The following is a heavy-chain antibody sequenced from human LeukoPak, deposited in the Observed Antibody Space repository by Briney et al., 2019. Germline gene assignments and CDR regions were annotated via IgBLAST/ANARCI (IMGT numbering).Heavy chain of an antibody. V-gene: IGHV4-34*01. CDR2: INHSGST. CDR1: GGSFSGYY. J-gene: IGHJ5*01. D-gene: IGHD3-10*01. CDR3: ARSGSQFPGGFDS. Sequence: PSETLSLTCAVYGGSFSGYYWSWIRQPPGKGLEWIGEINHSGSTNYNPSLKSRVTISVDTSKNQFSLKLSSVTAADTAVYYCARSGSQFPGGFDSWGQGTLVTVSS.